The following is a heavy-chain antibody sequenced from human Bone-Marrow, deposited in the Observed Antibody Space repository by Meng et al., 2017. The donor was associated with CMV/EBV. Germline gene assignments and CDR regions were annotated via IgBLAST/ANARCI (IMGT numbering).Heavy chain of an antibody. V-gene: IGHV4-39*01. D-gene: IGHD4-23*01. CDR1: GGSISSSSYY. Sequence: SETLSLTCTVSGGSISSSSYYWGWIRQPPGKGLEWIGSIYYSGSTYYNPSLKSRLTISVDTSRNQFSLKLSSVTAADTAVYYCARLSGRYGGNSGRLDYWGQGTLVTVSS. CDR2: IYYSGST. J-gene: IGHJ4*02. CDR3: ARLSGRYGGNSGRLDY.